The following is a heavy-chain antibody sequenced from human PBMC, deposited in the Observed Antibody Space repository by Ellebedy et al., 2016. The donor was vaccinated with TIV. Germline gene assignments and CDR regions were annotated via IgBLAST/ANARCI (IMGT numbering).Heavy chain of an antibody. CDR1: GFTFSSYS. D-gene: IGHD2-15*01. CDR3: ARDFCSGGSCYERNAFDI. CDR2: ISSSSSYI. Sequence: GGSLRLXXAASGFTFSSYSMNWVRQAPGKGLEWVSSISSSSSYIYYADSVKGRFTISRDNAKNSLYLQMNSLRAEDTAVYYCARDFCSGGSCYERNAFDIWGQGTMVTVSS. J-gene: IGHJ3*02. V-gene: IGHV3-21*01.